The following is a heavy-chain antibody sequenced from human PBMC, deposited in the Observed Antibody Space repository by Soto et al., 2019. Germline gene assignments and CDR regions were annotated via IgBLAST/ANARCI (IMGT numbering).Heavy chain of an antibody. CDR2: IHDSGTT. D-gene: IGHD3-3*01. CDR1: GGYSVRING. Sequence: SLPYSVSGGYSVRINGCRWVSQPPAKGLEWIGEIHDSGTTNYNPSLKSRVTISVDKSKNQFSLELTSVTAADTAVYYCARQPPRFNGVDVLGQGTTVT. J-gene: IGHJ6*01. CDR3: ARQPPRFNGVDV. V-gene: IGHV4-4*02.